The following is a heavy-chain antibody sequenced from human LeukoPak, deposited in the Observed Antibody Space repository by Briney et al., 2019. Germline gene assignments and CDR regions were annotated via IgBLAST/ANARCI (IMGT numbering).Heavy chain of an antibody. Sequence: PGGSLRLSCAASGFTFSSYWMHWVRQAPGKGLVWVSRINSDGSSTSYADSVKGRFTISRDNAKNTLYLQMNSLRAEDTAVYYCASQEYYYDSSGYYYLPDLHWGQGTLVTVSS. D-gene: IGHD3-22*01. CDR2: INSDGSST. J-gene: IGHJ4*02. V-gene: IGHV3-74*01. CDR1: GFTFSSYW. CDR3: ASQEYYYDSSGYYYLPDLH.